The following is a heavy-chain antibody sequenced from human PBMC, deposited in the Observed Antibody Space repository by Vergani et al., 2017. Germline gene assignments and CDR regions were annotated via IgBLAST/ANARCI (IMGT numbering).Heavy chain of an antibody. CDR2: IYSGGST. J-gene: IGHJ4*02. V-gene: IGHV3-53*02. CDR1: GFTVSSNY. D-gene: IGHD6-19*01. CDR3: AKEGSGWYPVIDY. Sequence: EVQLVETGGGLIQPGGSLRLSCAASGFTVSSNYMSWVRQAPGKGLEWVSVIYSGGSTYYADSVKGRFTISRDNSKNTLYLQMNSLRAEDTAVYYCAKEGSGWYPVIDYWGQGTLVTVSS.